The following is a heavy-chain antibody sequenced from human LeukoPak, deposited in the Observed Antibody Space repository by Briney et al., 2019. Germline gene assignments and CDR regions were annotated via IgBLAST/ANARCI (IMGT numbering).Heavy chain of an antibody. CDR2: IYHSGNT. Sequence: SETLSLTCTVSGASISSNNWWSWVRQPPGKGLEWIGEIYHSGNTNYNPSLKSRVTISVDKSKNQFCLKLSSVTAADTAVYYCARIVWGEDREGYWFDPWGQGTLVTVSS. CDR3: ARIVWGEDREGYWFDP. CDR1: GASISSNNW. D-gene: IGHD7-27*01. J-gene: IGHJ5*02. V-gene: IGHV4-4*02.